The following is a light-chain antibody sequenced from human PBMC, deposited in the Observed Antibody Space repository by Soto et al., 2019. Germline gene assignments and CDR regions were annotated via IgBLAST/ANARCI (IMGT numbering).Light chain of an antibody. CDR1: SSDVDGYNY. J-gene: IGLJ1*01. V-gene: IGLV2-14*01. Sequence: QSVLTQPASVSGSPGQSITISCTGTSSDVDGYNYVSWYQQHPGKAPKLMIYEVSNRPSGVSNRFSASKSGNTASLTISGLQAEDEAYYYCCSYTSSTTLNVFGTGTKLTVL. CDR2: EVS. CDR3: CSYTSSTTLNV.